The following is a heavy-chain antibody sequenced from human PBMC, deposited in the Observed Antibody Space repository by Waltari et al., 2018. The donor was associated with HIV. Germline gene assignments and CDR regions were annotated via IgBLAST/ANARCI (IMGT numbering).Heavy chain of an antibody. D-gene: IGHD3-3*01. CDR3: AGASHDFVFSTFDGDYYFDL. Sequence: VQLVESGGGSIKTGGSLRLSCAASGFSVSNHWMDWVRQGPGKGLVWGAGINMDGSSRNCAGAVKGRFVISRDNARNTVYLHLNSLRVEDTAVYFCAGASHDFVFSTFDGDYYFDLWGRGTRVAVSS. V-gene: IGHV3-74*01. CDR2: INMDGSSR. J-gene: IGHJ4*02. CDR1: GFSVSNHW.